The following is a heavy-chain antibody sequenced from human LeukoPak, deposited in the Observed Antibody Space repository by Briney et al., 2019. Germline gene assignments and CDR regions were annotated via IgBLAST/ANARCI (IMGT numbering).Heavy chain of an antibody. D-gene: IGHD6-6*01. V-gene: IGHV1-69*02. CDR1: GGTFSSYT. Sequence: SVNVSCKASGGTFSSYTISWVRQAPGQGLEWMGSIIPILGIANYAQKFQGRVTITADKSTSTAYMELSSLRSEDTAVYYCAEEYSSSGLDYWGQGTLVTVSS. J-gene: IGHJ4*02. CDR2: IIPILGIA. CDR3: AEEYSSSGLDY.